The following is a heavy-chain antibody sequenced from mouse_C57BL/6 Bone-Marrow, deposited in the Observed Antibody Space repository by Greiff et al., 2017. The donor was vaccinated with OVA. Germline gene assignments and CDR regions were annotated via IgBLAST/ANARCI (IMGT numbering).Heavy chain of an antibody. D-gene: IGHD1-1*01. V-gene: IGHV1-81*01. CDR1: GYTFTSYG. J-gene: IGHJ2*01. Sequence: QVQLKESGAELARPGASVKLSCKASGYTFTSYGISWVKQRTGQGLELIGEIYPRSGNTYYNEKFKGKATLTADKSSSTAYMELRSLTSEDSAVYFCASYYYYGSSFDYWGQGTTLTVSS. CDR3: ASYYYYGSSFDY. CDR2: IYPRSGNT.